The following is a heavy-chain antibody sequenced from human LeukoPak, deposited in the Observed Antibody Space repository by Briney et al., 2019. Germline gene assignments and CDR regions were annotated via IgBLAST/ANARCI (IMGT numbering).Heavy chain of an antibody. CDR1: GFTFRSYA. D-gene: IGHD3-10*01. J-gene: IGHJ4*02. CDR3: ARDGRANYYGSRSSPPFDY. Sequence: SGGSLRLSCAASGFTFRSYAIHWVRQAPGKGLEWVTLISYDGSIQYYADSVKGRFTISRDDSKNTVYLQMNSLRAEDTAVYYCARDGRANYYGSRSSPPFDYWGQGTLVTVSS. V-gene: IGHV3-30-3*01. CDR2: ISYDGSIQ.